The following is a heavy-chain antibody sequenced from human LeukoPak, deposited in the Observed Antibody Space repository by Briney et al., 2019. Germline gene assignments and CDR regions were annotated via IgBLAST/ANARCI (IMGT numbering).Heavy chain of an antibody. CDR3: ARLDYDILTGYYRDAFDI. V-gene: IGHV4-59*01. J-gene: IGHJ3*02. D-gene: IGHD3-9*01. CDR1: GGSIGSYY. CDR2: IYYSGST. Sequence: SETVSLTCTVSGGSIGSYYWSWIRQPPGKRLEWIGDIYYSGSTNYNPSLKSRVIISVDTSKNQFSLRLSSVTAADTAVYYCARLDYDILTGYYRDAFDIWGQGTMATVSS.